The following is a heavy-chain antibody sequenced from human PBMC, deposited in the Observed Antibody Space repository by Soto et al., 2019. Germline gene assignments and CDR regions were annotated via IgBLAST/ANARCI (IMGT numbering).Heavy chain of an antibody. CDR1: GFTFSPDS. Sequence: PGGSLRLSCAASGFTFSPDSMIWVRQAPGKGLEWVSSISSSRSYIYYADSVKGRFTISRDNAKNSLYLQMNSLRAEDTAVYYCARDRQTGTTYYYYGMDVWGRGTTVTVSS. D-gene: IGHD1-7*01. J-gene: IGHJ6*02. V-gene: IGHV3-21*01. CDR3: ARDRQTGTTYYYYGMDV. CDR2: ISSSRSYI.